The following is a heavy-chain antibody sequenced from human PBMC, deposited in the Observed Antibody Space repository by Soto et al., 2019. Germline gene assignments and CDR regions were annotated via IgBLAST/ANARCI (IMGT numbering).Heavy chain of an antibody. V-gene: IGHV4-30-2*01. CDR3: ARGASYYYDSSAYYYFDY. CDR2: IYHSGST. J-gene: IGHJ4*02. CDR1: GGSISSGGYS. Sequence: PSETLSLTCAVSGGSISSGGYSWSWIRQPPGKGLEWIGYIYHSGSTYYNPSLKSRVTISVDRSKNQFSLKLSSVTAADTAVYYCARGASYYYDSSAYYYFDYWGQGTLVTVSS. D-gene: IGHD3-22*01.